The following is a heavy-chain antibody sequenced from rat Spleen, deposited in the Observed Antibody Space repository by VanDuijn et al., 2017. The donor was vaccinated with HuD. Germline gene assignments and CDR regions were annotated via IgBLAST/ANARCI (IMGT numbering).Heavy chain of an antibody. V-gene: IGHV5-7*01. J-gene: IGHJ2*01. D-gene: IGHD1-1*01. CDR1: GFIFSDYY. Sequence: EVRLVESGGGLVRPGRSLKLSCAASGFIFSDYYMAWVRQAPKKGLEWVATISYDNYSTYYRDSVKGRFTISRDNAKSTLYLQMDSLRSEDTATYYCARQGTRWYYFDHWGQGVMVTVSS. CDR2: ISYDNYST. CDR3: ARQGTRWYYFDH.